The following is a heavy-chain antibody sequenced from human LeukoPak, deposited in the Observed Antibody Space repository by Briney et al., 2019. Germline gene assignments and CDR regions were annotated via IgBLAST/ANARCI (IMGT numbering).Heavy chain of an antibody. CDR3: AKDQPRIAAAGTDDY. V-gene: IGHV3-23*01. D-gene: IGHD6-13*01. J-gene: IGHJ4*02. CDR2: ISGSGGST. Sequence: GGSLRLSCAASGFTFSSYAMSWVRRAPGKGLEWVLAISGSGGSTYYADSVKGRFTISRDNSKNTLYLQMSSLRAEDTAVYYCAKDQPRIAAAGTDDYWGQGTLVTVSS. CDR1: GFTFSSYA.